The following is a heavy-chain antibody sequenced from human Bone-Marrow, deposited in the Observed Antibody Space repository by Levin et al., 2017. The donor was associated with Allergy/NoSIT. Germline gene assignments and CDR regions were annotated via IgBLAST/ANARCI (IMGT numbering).Heavy chain of an antibody. D-gene: IGHD3-9*01. CDR3: ARDHITIFSLYFDY. CDR1: GFTFSSHS. V-gene: IGHV3-48*02. J-gene: IGHJ4*02. CDR2: ISTTSSTI. Sequence: LTCAASGFTFSSHSMNWVRQAPGKGLEWVSYISTTSSTIYYADSVKGRFTISRDNAKNSLYLQMNSLRDEDTAVYYCARDHITIFSLYFDYWGPGTLVTVSS.